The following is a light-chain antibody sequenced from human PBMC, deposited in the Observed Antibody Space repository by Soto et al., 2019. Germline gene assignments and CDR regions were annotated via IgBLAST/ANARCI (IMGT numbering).Light chain of an antibody. Sequence: SYELTQPPSVSVAPGQTAKITCGGDNIKSKSVHWYQQRPGQAPVLVVYDDSDRPSGIPDRFSGSNSGNTATLTISRGEAGDEADYYCQVWDSNSEHPSVVFGGGTKGTVL. J-gene: IGLJ2*01. CDR1: NIKSKS. CDR3: QVWDSNSEHPSVV. V-gene: IGLV3-21*02. CDR2: DDS.